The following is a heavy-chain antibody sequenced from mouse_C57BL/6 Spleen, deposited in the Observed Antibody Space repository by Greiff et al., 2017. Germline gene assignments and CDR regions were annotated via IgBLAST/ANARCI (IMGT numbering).Heavy chain of an antibody. J-gene: IGHJ4*01. Sequence: VQLVESGAELARPGASVKLSCKASGYTFTSYGISWVKQRTGQGLEWIGEIYPRSGNTYYNEKFKGKDTLTADKSSSTAYMELRSLTSEDSAVYFCARGYDYDEKSAMDYWGQGTSVTVSS. D-gene: IGHD2-4*01. CDR3: ARGYDYDEKSAMDY. CDR1: GYTFTSYG. V-gene: IGHV1-81*01. CDR2: IYPRSGNT.